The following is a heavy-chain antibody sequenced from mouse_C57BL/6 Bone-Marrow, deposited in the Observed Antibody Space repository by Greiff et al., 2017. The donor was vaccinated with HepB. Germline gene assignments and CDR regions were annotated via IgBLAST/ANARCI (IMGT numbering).Heavy chain of an antibody. Sequence: VQLQQSGAELVRPGTSVTVSCKASGYAFTNYLIEWVKQRPGQGLEWIGVINPGSGGTNYNEKFKGKATLTADKSSSTAYMQLSSLTSEDSAVYFCAKGFSNFGFAYWGQGTLVTVSP. J-gene: IGHJ3*01. V-gene: IGHV1-54*01. CDR2: INPGSGGT. D-gene: IGHD2-5*01. CDR3: AKGFSNFGFAY. CDR1: GYAFTNYL.